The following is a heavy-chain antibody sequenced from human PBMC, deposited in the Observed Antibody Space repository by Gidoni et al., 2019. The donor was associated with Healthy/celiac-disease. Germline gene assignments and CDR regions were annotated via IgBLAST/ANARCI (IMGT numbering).Heavy chain of an antibody. J-gene: IGHJ6*02. CDR2: ISGSGGST. D-gene: IGHD3-3*01. CDR1: GFTFSSYA. CDR3: AKTIFGVVNPLGGMDV. Sequence: EVQLVESGGGLVQPGGSLRLSCAASGFTFSSYAMSWVRQAPGKGLEWVSAISGSGGSTYYADSVKGRFTISRDNSKNTLYLQMNSLRAEDTAVYYCAKTIFGVVNPLGGMDVWGQGTTVTVSS. V-gene: IGHV3-23*04.